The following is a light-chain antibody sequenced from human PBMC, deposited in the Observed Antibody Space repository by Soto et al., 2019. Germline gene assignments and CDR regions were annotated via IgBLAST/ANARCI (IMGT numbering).Light chain of an antibody. V-gene: IGKV3-20*01. CDR2: DAS. J-gene: IGKJ1*01. Sequence: EIVMTQSPGTLSLSPGERVTLSCRASQSVNSYLAWYQQKPGQAPRLLISDASDRATGIPDRFSGSGSGTDFTLTISRLVPEDFAVYYCQQYGASPVTFGQGTKVEIK. CDR1: QSVNSY. CDR3: QQYGASPVT.